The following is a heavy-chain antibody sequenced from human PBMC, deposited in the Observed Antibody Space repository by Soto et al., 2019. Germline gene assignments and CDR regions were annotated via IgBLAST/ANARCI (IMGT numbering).Heavy chain of an antibody. J-gene: IGHJ4*02. V-gene: IGHV4-59*01. CDR3: ASLSAGCSGGSCYGLFDY. Sequence: SETLSLTCTVSGGSISSYYWSWIRQPPGKGLEWIGYIYYSGSTNYNPSLKSRVTISVDTSKNQFSLKLSSVTAADTAVYYCASLSAGCSGGSCYGLFDYWGQGTLVTV. D-gene: IGHD2-15*01. CDR1: GGSISSYY. CDR2: IYYSGST.